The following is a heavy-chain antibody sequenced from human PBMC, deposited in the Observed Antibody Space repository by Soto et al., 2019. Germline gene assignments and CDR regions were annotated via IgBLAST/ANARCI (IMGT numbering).Heavy chain of an antibody. CDR2: ISSNGSAT. V-gene: IGHV3-64D*08. J-gene: IGHJ5*02. CDR3: VKAPSDFWSDYYTLNWFDP. D-gene: IGHD3-3*01. CDR1: GFTFSSYG. Sequence: GGSMRLSCSASGFTFSSYGIHWVRQDPGKGPQYVSAISSNGSATYYADSVKGRFTISRDNSKNTLYHQMSSLRPEDTAVYYCVKAPSDFWSDYYTLNWFDPWGQGTLVTVSS.